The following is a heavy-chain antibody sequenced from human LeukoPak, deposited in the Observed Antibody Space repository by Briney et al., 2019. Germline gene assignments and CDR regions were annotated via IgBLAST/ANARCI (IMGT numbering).Heavy chain of an antibody. CDR3: VRDRTVSTILDY. CDR1: GFTFNDYW. J-gene: IGHJ4*02. Sequence: GGSLRLSCVGSGFTFNDYWIHWVRQAPGKGLVWVSAIKTDGSAMQYADSVKGRFAISRDNAKNTVYLQMNSLRNEDTAVYYCVRDRTVSTILDYWGQGTLVTVSS. D-gene: IGHD5/OR15-5a*01. V-gene: IGHV3-74*03. CDR2: IKTDGSAM.